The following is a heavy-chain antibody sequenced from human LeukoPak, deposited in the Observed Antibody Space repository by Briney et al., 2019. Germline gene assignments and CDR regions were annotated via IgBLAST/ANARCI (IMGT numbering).Heavy chain of an antibody. Sequence: GGSLRLSCAASGFTVSSNYMSWVRQAPGKGLEWVSVIYSGGSTYYADSVKGRFTISRDNAKNSLYLQMNSLRAEDTAVYYCAREGPLRFLEWLSYFDYWGQGTLVTVSS. D-gene: IGHD3-3*01. J-gene: IGHJ4*02. V-gene: IGHV3-53*01. CDR1: GFTVSSNY. CDR3: AREGPLRFLEWLSYFDY. CDR2: IYSGGST.